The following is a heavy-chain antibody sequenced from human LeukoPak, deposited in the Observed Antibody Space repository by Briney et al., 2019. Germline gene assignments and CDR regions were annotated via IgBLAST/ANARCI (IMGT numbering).Heavy chain of an antibody. CDR1: GFTFSSYG. V-gene: IGHV3-30*02. CDR2: IRYDGSNK. Sequence: PGGSLRLSCAASGFTFSSYGMHWVRQAPGKGLEWVAFIRYDGSNKYYADSVKGRFTISRDNSKNTLYLQMNSLRAEDTAVYYCAKDYSWDYGDLPFDYWGQGTLVTVFS. J-gene: IGHJ4*02. D-gene: IGHD4-17*01. CDR3: AKDYSWDYGDLPFDY.